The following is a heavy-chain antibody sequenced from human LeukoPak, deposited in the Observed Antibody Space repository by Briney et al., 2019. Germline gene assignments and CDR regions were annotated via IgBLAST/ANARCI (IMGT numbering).Heavy chain of an antibody. D-gene: IGHD3-10*01. CDR1: GVTFSSYA. CDR3: AKDRLVRGVTDFDY. V-gene: IGHV3-23*01. Sequence: GGSLRLSCAASGVTFSSYAMHWVRQAPGKGLEWVSAISGSGGSTYYADSVKGRFTISRDNSKNTLYLQMNSLRAEDTAVYYCAKDRLVRGVTDFDYWGQGTLVTVSS. CDR2: ISGSGGST. J-gene: IGHJ4*02.